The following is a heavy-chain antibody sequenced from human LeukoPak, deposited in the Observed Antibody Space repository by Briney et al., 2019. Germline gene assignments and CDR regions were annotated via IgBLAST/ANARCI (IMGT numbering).Heavy chain of an antibody. CDR1: GFPFNSYV. J-gene: IGHJ4*02. V-gene: IGHV3-48*01. CDR2: INSGSDTV. Sequence: GGSLRLSCVASGFPFNSYVVNWVRQVPGKGLEWVSYINSGSDTVYYADSVRGRFTISRDNSKNTLYLQMNSLRAEDTAVYYCAKGYDSSGLTLHYWGQGTLVTVSS. D-gene: IGHD3-22*01. CDR3: AKGYDSSGLTLHY.